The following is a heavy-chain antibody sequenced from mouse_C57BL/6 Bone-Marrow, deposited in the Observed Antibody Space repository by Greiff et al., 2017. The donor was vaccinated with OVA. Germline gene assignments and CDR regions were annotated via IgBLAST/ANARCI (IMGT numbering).Heavy chain of an antibody. CDR2: INPNNGGT. CDR1: GYTFTDYN. CDR3: ARQAANWDSYFDY. Sequence: EVKRVESGPELVKPGASVKMSCKASGYTFTDYNMHWVKQSHGKSLEWIGYINPNNGGTSYNQKFKGKATLTVNKSSSTAYMELRSLTSEDSAVYYCARQAANWDSYFDYWGQGTTRTVSS. V-gene: IGHV1-22*01. J-gene: IGHJ2*01. D-gene: IGHD4-1*01.